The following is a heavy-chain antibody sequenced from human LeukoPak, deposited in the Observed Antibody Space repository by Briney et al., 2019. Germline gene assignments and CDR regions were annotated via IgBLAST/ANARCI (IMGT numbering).Heavy chain of an antibody. V-gene: IGHV4-4*07. J-gene: IGHJ6*03. D-gene: IGHD5-12*01. Sequence: SETLSVTCTVSGGSISGYYWSWIRQPAGKGLEWIGRIYTSGSTNYNPSLKSRVTMSVDTSKNQFSLKLSSVTDAYTAMYYCARDRIVATTPTIYYYYYMDVWGKGTTVTVSS. CDR1: GGSISGYY. CDR3: ARDRIVATTPTIYYYYYMDV. CDR2: IYTSGST.